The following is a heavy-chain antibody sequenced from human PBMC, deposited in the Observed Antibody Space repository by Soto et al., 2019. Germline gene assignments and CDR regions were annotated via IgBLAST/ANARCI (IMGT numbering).Heavy chain of an antibody. J-gene: IGHJ4*02. CDR3: ARGGWYSSGYLDY. V-gene: IGHV3-74*01. Sequence: EVQLVESGGGLVQPGGSLRLSCAASGFTFSSYWMHGVRQAPGKGLVWVSRINRDGSSTSYADSMKGRFTISRDNAKNTLYLQMHSLRAEDTAVYYCARGGWYSSGYLDYWGQGTLVTVSS. D-gene: IGHD3-22*01. CDR2: INRDGSST. CDR1: GFTFSSYW.